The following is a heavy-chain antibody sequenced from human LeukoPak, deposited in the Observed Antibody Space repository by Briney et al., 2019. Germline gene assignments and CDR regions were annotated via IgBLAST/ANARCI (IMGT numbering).Heavy chain of an antibody. J-gene: IGHJ4*02. D-gene: IGHD3-10*01. Sequence: GRSLRLSCAASGFTFSSYAMRWVRQAPGKGLEWVAVISYDGSNKYYADSVKGRFTISRDNSKNTLYLQMNSLRTEDTAVYYCANAALGHYYGYAALVYWGQGTLVTVSS. CDR1: GFTFSSYA. CDR3: ANAALGHYYGYAALVY. CDR2: ISYDGSNK. V-gene: IGHV3-30*18.